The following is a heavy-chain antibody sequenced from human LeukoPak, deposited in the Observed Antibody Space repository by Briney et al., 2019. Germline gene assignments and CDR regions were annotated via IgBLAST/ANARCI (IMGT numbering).Heavy chain of an antibody. Sequence: ASVTVSCKASGYTFTGYYMHWVRQTPGQGLEWMGWINPNSGGTNYAQKFQGRVTMTRDTSISTAYMELSRLRSDDTAVYYCARDPYYYDSSGYYYRLFDYWGQGTLVTVSS. CDR3: ARDPYYYDSSGYYYRLFDY. J-gene: IGHJ4*02. V-gene: IGHV1-2*02. D-gene: IGHD3-22*01. CDR1: GYTFTGYY. CDR2: INPNSGGT.